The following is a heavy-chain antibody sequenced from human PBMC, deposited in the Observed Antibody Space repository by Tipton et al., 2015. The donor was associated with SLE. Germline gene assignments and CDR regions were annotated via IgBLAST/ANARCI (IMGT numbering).Heavy chain of an antibody. CDR3: ARDGAMIVPRGSFDI. Sequence: TLSLTCTVSGGSISSYYWSWIRQPAGKGLEWIGRIYTSGSTNYNPSRQSRVTMSVDTSKNQFSLKLRSVTAADTAVYYCARDGAMIVPRGSFDIWGQGTIVTVSS. CDR1: GGSISSYY. J-gene: IGHJ3*02. D-gene: IGHD3-22*01. CDR2: IYTSGST. V-gene: IGHV4-4*07.